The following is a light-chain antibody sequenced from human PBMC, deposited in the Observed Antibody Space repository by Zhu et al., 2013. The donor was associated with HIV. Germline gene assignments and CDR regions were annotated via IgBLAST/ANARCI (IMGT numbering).Light chain of an antibody. Sequence: DIQMTQSPSTLSASVGDRVTITCRASQSITSSLAWYQQKPGKAPKLLISKASNLESGVPSRFSGSGSGTEFTLTISSLQPDDFATYYCQQYNSLGTFGQGTKVENK. CDR1: QSITSS. V-gene: IGKV1-5*03. CDR3: QQYNSLGT. CDR2: KAS. J-gene: IGKJ1*01.